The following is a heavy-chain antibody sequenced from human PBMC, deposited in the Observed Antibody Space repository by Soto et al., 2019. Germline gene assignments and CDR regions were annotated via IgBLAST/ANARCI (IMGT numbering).Heavy chain of an antibody. CDR1: GFTFSSYG. Sequence: LRLSCAASGFTFSSYGMHWVRQAPGKGLEWVAVIWYDGSNKYYADSVKGRFTISRDNSKNTLYLELNSLRVEDTAIYYCARRSWRGRADYWGQGILVTV. V-gene: IGHV3-33*01. CDR2: IWYDGSNK. J-gene: IGHJ4*02. D-gene: IGHD3-3*01. CDR3: ARRSWRGRADY.